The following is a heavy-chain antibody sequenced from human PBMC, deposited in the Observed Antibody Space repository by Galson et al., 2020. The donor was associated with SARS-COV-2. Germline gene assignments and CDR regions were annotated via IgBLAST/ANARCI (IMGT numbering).Heavy chain of an antibody. Sequence: ETLSLTCAISGDSVSSNSAAWNWIWQSPSRGLEWLGRTYYRSKWYNDYAPSVRSRTTINPDTSKNQFSLQLNSVTPEDTAVYYCARSPGISVARTLDYWGQGTLVTVSS. CDR1: GDSVSSNSAA. CDR3: ARSPGISVARTLDY. CDR2: TYYRSKWYN. J-gene: IGHJ4*02. D-gene: IGHD6-19*01. V-gene: IGHV6-1*01.